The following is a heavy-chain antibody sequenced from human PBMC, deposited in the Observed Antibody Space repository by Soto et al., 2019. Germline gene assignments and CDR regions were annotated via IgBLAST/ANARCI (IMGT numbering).Heavy chain of an antibody. V-gene: IGHV6-1*01. Sequence: PPQTLSLTCAISGDGVSSNSAAWNWIRQSPSRGLEWLGRTYYRSKWYNDYAVSVKSRISINTDTSKNQFSLSLNSVTPEHTDVYSWGSGGAAGRGDRFGPRGQGTQVTVSS. CDR1: GDGVSSNSAA. CDR2: TYYRSKWYN. J-gene: IGHJ5*01. D-gene: IGHD6-13*01. CDR3: GSGGAAGRGDRFGP.